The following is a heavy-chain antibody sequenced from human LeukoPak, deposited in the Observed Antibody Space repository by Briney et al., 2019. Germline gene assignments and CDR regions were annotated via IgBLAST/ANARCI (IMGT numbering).Heavy chain of an antibody. CDR1: GGSISSSSYY. V-gene: IGHV4-39*07. CDR3: ARTRSYYMDV. Sequence: PSETLSLTCTVSGGSISSSSYYWGWIRQPPGQGLEWIGSIYYSGSTYYNPSLKSRVTISVDTSKNQFSLKLSSVTAADTAVYYCARTRSYYMDVWAKGTTVTVSS. D-gene: IGHD6-19*01. J-gene: IGHJ6*03. CDR2: IYYSGST.